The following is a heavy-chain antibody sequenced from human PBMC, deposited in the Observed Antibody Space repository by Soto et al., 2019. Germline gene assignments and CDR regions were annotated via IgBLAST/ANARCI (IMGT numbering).Heavy chain of an antibody. J-gene: IGHJ6*02. CDR2: IYYSGST. CDR3: ARHNYDSSGTAVDV. V-gene: IGHV4-31*03. CDR1: GGSISSGNYY. Sequence: QVQLQESGPGLVKPSQTLSLTCTVSGGSISSGNYYWSWIRQHPGKGLEWIGYIYYSGSTYYNPSLKSRVTISVDTSKNQFALKLSSVTVADTAVYYCARHNYDSSGTAVDVWGQGTTVTVSS. D-gene: IGHD3-22*01.